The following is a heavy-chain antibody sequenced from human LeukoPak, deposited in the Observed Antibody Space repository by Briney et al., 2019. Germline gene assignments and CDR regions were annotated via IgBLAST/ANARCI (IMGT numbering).Heavy chain of an antibody. V-gene: IGHV3-21*01. CDR3: ARVGVRYSRGGTVDY. CDR1: GFTFSSYR. CDR2: ISSSSSYI. J-gene: IGHJ4*02. Sequence: GGSLRLSCAASGFTFSSYRMTWVRQAPGKVLEWVSSISSSSSYIYYADSVKGRFTISRDNAKNSLYLQMNSLRAEDTAVYYCARVGVRYSRGGTVDYWGQGTLVTVSS. D-gene: IGHD6-19*01.